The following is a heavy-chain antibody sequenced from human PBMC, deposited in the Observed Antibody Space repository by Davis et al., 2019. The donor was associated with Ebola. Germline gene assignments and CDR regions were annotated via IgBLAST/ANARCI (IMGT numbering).Heavy chain of an antibody. V-gene: IGHV1-69*13. J-gene: IGHJ3*02. D-gene: IGHD1-26*01. CDR2: IIPIFGTA. CDR1: GGTFSSYA. Sequence: SVKVSCEASGGTFSSYAISWVRQAPGQGLEWMGGIIPIFGTANYAQKFQGRVTITADESTSTAYMELSSLRSEDTAVYYCARVGATAGTFDIWGQGTMVTVSS. CDR3: ARVGATAGTFDI.